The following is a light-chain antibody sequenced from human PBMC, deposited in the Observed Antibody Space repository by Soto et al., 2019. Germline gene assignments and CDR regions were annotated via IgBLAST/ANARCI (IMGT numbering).Light chain of an antibody. CDR3: QQYNNWPI. V-gene: IGKV3-15*01. Sequence: EIVMTQSPATLSVSPGERATLSCRASQSVSSNFAWYQQKPGQAPRLLIYDASTRATGIPARFSGSGSGTEFTLTISSLQYEFVAVYYCQQYNNWPILGQGTKLEIK. CDR2: DAS. J-gene: IGKJ2*01. CDR1: QSVSSN.